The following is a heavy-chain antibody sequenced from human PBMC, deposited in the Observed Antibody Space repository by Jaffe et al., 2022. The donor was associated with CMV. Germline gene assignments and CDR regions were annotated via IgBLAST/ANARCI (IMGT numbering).Heavy chain of an antibody. Sequence: QVQLVESGGGVVQPGRSLRLSCAASGFTFSSYGMHWVRQAPGKGLEWVAVISYDGSNKYYADSVKGRFTISRDNSKNTLYLQMNSLRAEDTAVYYCATDFWGSDHYYYGMDVWGQGTTVTVSS. V-gene: IGHV3-30*03. CDR2: ISYDGSNK. D-gene: IGHD3-3*01. CDR3: ATDFWGSDHYYYGMDV. CDR1: GFTFSSYG. J-gene: IGHJ6*02.